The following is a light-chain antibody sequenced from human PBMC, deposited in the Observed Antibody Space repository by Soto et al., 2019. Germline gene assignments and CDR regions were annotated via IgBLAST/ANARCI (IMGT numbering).Light chain of an antibody. V-gene: IGLV1-40*01. J-gene: IGLJ2*01. CDR1: SSNIGAGYD. Sequence: SVLTQPPSVSGAPGQRVTISCTGSSSNIGAGYDVHWYQQLPGTAPKLLIYGNSNRPSGVPDRFSGSKSGTSASLAITGLQAEDEADYYCQSNDSSLSGSIFGGGTKLTVL. CDR3: QSNDSSLSGSI. CDR2: GNS.